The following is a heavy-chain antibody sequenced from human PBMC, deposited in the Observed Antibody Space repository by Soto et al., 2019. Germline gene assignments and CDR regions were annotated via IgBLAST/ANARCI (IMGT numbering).Heavy chain of an antibody. CDR1: GFSLSTSGVG. J-gene: IGHJ5*02. D-gene: IGHD2-2*01. CDR3: ARVVPAARLYGSWFDP. Sequence: SGPTLVKPTQTLTLTCTFSGFSLSTSGVGVGWIRQPPGKALEWLALIHWDDDKRYSPSLKSRLTITKDTSKNQVVLTMTNMDPVDTATYYCARVVPAARLYGSWFDPWGQGTLVTVSS. CDR2: IHWDDDK. V-gene: IGHV2-5*02.